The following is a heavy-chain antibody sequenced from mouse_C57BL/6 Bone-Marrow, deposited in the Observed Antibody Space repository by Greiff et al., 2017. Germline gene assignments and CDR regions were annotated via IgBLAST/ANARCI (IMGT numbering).Heavy chain of an antibody. CDR2: IYPGSGNT. CDR3: ARVEWLLPNYFDY. Sequence: QVQLKQSGAELVRPGASVKLSCKASGYTFTDYYINWVKQRPGQGLEWIARIYPGSGNTYYNEKFKGKATLTAEKSSSTAYMQLSSLTSEDSAVFFCARVEWLLPNYFDYWGQGTTLTVSS. V-gene: IGHV1-76*01. J-gene: IGHJ2*01. CDR1: GYTFTDYY. D-gene: IGHD2-3*01.